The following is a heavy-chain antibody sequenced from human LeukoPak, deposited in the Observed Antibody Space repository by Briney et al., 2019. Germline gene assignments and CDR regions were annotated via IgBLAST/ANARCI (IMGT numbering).Heavy chain of an antibody. CDR3: AKDGLGYCSGGSCYD. D-gene: IGHD2-15*01. CDR1: GFTFSSYA. J-gene: IGHJ4*02. V-gene: IGHV3-23*01. CDR2: ISGSGGST. Sequence: PGGSLRLSCAASGFTFSSYAMSWVRQAPGKGLEWVSAISGSGGSTYYADSVQGRFTISRDNSKNTLYLQMNSLRAEDTAVYYCAKDGLGYCSGGSCYDWGQGTLVTVSS.